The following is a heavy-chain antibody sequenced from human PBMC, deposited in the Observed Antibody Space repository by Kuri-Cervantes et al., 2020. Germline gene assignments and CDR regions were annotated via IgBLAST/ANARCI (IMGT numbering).Heavy chain of an antibody. D-gene: IGHD2-2*02. CDR2: IIPIFGTA. Sequence: SVKVSCKASGGTFSSYAISWVRQAPGQGLEWMGGIIPIFGTANYAQKFQGRVTITADESTSTAYMELSSLRSEDTAVYYCATDIVVVPAAITYGMDVWGQGTTVTVSS. CDR3: ATDIVVVPAAITYGMDV. CDR1: GGTFSSYA. J-gene: IGHJ6*02. V-gene: IGHV1-69*13.